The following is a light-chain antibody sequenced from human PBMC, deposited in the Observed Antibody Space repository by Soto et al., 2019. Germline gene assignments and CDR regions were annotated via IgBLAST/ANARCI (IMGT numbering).Light chain of an antibody. CDR3: CSYAGSYTYV. Sequence: QLVLTQPRSVSGSPGQSVTISCTGTSSDVGDYNYVSWYQQHPGKAPKLMIYDVSKWPSGVPDRFSGSKSGNTASLTISGLQAEDEADYYCCSYAGSYTYVFGTGTKLTVL. CDR2: DVS. V-gene: IGLV2-11*01. CDR1: SSDVGDYNY. J-gene: IGLJ1*01.